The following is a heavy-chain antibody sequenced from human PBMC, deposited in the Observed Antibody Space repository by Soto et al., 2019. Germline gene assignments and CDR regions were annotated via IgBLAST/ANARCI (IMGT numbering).Heavy chain of an antibody. D-gene: IGHD1-26*01. CDR2: ISYDGSNK. CDR1: GFTFSSYG. J-gene: IGHJ4*02. V-gene: IGHV3-30*18. Sequence: QVQLVESGGGVVQPGRSLRLSCAASGFTFSSYGMHWVRQAPGKGLEWVAVISYDGSNKYYADSVKGRFTISRDNSKNTLYLQMNSLRAEDTAVYYCAKESGSQGHFVYWGQGTLVTVSS. CDR3: AKESGSQGHFVY.